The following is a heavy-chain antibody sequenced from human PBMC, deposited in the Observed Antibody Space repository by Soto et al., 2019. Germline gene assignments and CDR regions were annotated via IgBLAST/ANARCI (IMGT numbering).Heavy chain of an antibody. CDR1: GGSISSSSYY. Sequence: SETLSLTGTVSGGSISSSSYYWGWIRQPPGKGLEWIGSIYYSGSTYYNPSLKSRVTLSLDTSMNQFSLKLSSVTAADTAVYYCARHSRASYDAFDIWGQGTMVTVSS. J-gene: IGHJ3*02. CDR3: ARHSRASYDAFDI. V-gene: IGHV4-39*01. CDR2: IYYSGST.